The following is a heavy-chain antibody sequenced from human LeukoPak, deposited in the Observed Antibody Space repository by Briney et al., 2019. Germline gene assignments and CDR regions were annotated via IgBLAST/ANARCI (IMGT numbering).Heavy chain of an antibody. CDR3: ARDPVDTAMVTEPEPFDY. D-gene: IGHD5-18*01. CDR1: GFTFSSYA. J-gene: IGHJ4*02. CDR2: ISGSGGST. Sequence: PGGSLRLSCAASGFTFSSYAMSWVRQAPGKGLEWVSAISGSGGSTYYADSVKGRFTISRDNAKNSLYLQMNSLRAEDTAVYYCARDPVDTAMVTEPEPFDYWGQGTLVTVSS. V-gene: IGHV3-23*01.